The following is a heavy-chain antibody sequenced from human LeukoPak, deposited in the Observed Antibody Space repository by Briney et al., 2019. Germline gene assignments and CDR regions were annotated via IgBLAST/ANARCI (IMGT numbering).Heavy chain of an antibody. CDR2: IYPGDSDT. D-gene: IGHD3-16*02. V-gene: IGHV5-51*01. CDR1: GYSFTSYW. Sequence: GGSLKISCQGSGYSFTSYWIGWVRQVPGKGLEWMGIIYPGDSDTRYSPSFQGQVTISADKSISTAYLQWSSLKASDTAMYYCARMIGLGEVSPYFDYWGQGSLVTVSS. CDR3: ARMIGLGEVSPYFDY. J-gene: IGHJ4*02.